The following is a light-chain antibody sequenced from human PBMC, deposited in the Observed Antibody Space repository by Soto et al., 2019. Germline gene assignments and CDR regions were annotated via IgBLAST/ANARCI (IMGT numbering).Light chain of an antibody. J-gene: IGKJ1*01. CDR3: QQYGSSPT. Sequence: EIVLTQSPGTLSLSPGERATLSCRASQSVSSSYLAWYQQKPGQAPRLLIYGASSRATGIPDRFSGSGSGTEFTITISRLEPEDYAVYFCQQYGSSPTFGQGTKVEIK. CDR2: GAS. CDR1: QSVSSSY. V-gene: IGKV3-20*01.